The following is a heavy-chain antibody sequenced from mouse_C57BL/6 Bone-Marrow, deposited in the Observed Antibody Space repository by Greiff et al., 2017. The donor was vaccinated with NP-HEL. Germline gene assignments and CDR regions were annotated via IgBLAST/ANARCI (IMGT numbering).Heavy chain of an antibody. Sequence: EVQLQQSGPELVKPGASVKISCKASGYTFTDYYMNWVKQSHGKSLEWIGDINPNNGGTSYNQKFKGKATLTVDKSSSTAYMELRSLTSEDSAVYYCARTTEVGARDYGVKGPPVTVSS. D-gene: IGHD1-1*01. CDR1: GYTFTDYY. V-gene: IGHV1-26*01. CDR3: ARTTEVGARDY. J-gene: IGHJ4*01. CDR2: INPNNGGT.